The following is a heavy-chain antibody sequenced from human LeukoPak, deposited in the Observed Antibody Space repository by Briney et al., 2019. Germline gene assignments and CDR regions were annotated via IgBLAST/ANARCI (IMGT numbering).Heavy chain of an antibody. CDR3: ARPDFHGWFDP. Sequence: SETLSLTCTVSGGSISSYYWSWIRQPPGKGLEWIGYIYYSGSTNYNPSLKSRVTISVDTSKNQFSLKLSSVTAADTAVYYCARPDFHGWFDPWGQGTLVTVSS. D-gene: IGHD3-3*01. CDR1: GGSISSYY. V-gene: IGHV4-59*12. J-gene: IGHJ5*02. CDR2: IYYSGST.